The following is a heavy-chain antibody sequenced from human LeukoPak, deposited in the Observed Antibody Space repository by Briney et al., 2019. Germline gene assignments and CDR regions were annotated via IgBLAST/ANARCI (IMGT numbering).Heavy chain of an antibody. CDR3: ARDRVGAPFDY. Sequence: GGSLRLSCAASGFTFSSYAMSWVRQAPAKGLEGVSAIRSSGGRTYYADCVKGRFTISRDNSKNTLNLKMNSLRAEDTAVYYCARDRVGAPFDYWGQGTLVTVSS. CDR2: IRSSGGRT. D-gene: IGHD1-26*01. CDR1: GFTFSSYA. J-gene: IGHJ4*02. V-gene: IGHV3-23*01.